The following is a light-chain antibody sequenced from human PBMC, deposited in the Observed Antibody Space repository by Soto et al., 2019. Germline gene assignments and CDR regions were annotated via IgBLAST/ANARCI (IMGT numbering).Light chain of an antibody. V-gene: IGLV7-46*01. CDR3: LLSYSGDYYV. CDR1: TGAVTSGHY. CDR2: DTS. J-gene: IGLJ1*01. Sequence: AVVTQEPSLPVSPGGTVTLTCGSSTGAVTSGHYPYWFQQKPGQAPRTLIYDTSNKHSWTPARFSGSLLGGKAALTLSGAQPEDEAEYYCLLSYSGDYYVFGTGTKVTVL.